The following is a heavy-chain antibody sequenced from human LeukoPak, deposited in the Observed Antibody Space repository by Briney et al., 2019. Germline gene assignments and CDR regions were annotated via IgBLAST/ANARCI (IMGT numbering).Heavy chain of an antibody. D-gene: IGHD5-24*01. V-gene: IGHV1-46*01. J-gene: IGHJ5*02. CDR2: ISPSGGST. CDR1: VYTFTSNY. CDR3: ARDNSVRDEAWWFNP. Sequence: ASVKVSCKAFVYTFTSNYMHWVRQAPGQGPEWMGVISPSGGSTIYAQKFKGRVTLTRDMSTSTDYLELSSLRSEDTAVYYCARDNSVRDEAWWFNPWGQGTLVTVSS.